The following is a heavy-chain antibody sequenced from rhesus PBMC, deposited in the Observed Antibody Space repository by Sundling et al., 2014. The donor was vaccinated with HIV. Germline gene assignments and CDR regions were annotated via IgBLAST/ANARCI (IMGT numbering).Heavy chain of an antibody. V-gene: IGHV4-80*01. J-gene: IGHJ4*01. Sequence: QVQLQESGPGLVKPSETLSLTCTVSGASMSSYWWSWIRQPPGNGLEWIGEINGNSGSTNYNPSLKSRVTISRDTSKNQISLKLTSMTAADTAVYYCAKSVAGTSGYFDFWGQGVLGTVSS. CDR3: AKSVAGTSGYFDF. D-gene: IGHD1-1*01. CDR2: INGNSGST. CDR1: GASMSSYW.